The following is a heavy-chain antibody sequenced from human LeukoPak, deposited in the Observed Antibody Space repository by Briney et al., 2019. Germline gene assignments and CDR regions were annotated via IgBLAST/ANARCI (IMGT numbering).Heavy chain of an antibody. CDR1: GFTFSSYA. J-gene: IGHJ4*02. D-gene: IGHD3-3*01. CDR2: ISGSGGST. V-gene: IGHV3-23*01. CDR3: AKDPPYDDFWSGYYKGPADYFGY. Sequence: PGGSLRLSCAASGFTFSSYATSWVRQAPGKGLEWVSAISGSGGSTYYADSAKGRFTISRDNSKNTLYLQMNSLRAEDTAVYYCAKDPPYDDFWSGYYKGPADYFGYWGQGTLVTVSS.